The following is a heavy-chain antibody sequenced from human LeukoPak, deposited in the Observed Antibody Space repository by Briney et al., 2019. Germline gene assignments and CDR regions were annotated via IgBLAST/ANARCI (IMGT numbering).Heavy chain of an antibody. CDR1: GASIRSSY. Sequence: PSETLSLTCTVSGASIRSSYWSWLRQPPGKGLEWIGYIYYTGSTNSNPSLKSRVTVSLDTSKNQFSLKLSSMTAADTAVYYCARLDRSGYEMGGTWFDPWGQGTLVTVS. J-gene: IGHJ5*02. CDR2: IYYTGST. V-gene: IGHV4-59*08. D-gene: IGHD3-22*01. CDR3: ARLDRSGYEMGGTWFDP.